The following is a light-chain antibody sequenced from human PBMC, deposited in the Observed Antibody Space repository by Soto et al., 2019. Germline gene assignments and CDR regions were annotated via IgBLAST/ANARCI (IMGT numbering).Light chain of an antibody. CDR1: SSDVGGYNY. Sequence: QSALTQPASVSGSPGQSITISCTGTSSDVGGYNYVSWYQQHPGKAPKLLIYEANKRPSGVSSRFSGSKSGNTASLTISGLQAEDEADYYCCSYAGSNNVVFGGGTKVTVL. CDR3: CSYAGSNNVV. J-gene: IGLJ2*01. CDR2: EAN. V-gene: IGLV2-23*01.